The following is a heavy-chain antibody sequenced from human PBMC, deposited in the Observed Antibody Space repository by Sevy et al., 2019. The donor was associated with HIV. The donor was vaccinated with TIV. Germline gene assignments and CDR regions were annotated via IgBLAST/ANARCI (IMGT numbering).Heavy chain of an antibody. CDR3: TAGVGASDFDY. CDR1: GFTFSNAW. J-gene: IGHJ4*02. CDR2: IKSKTDGATR. D-gene: IGHD1-26*01. Sequence: GGSLRLSCAASGFTFSNAWMSWVRQAPGKGLEWVGRIKSKTDGATRAFAAPVKGRLLISRADSRNTLYLQMNSLKTEDTAVYYCTAGVGASDFDYWGQGTLVTVSS. V-gene: IGHV3-15*01.